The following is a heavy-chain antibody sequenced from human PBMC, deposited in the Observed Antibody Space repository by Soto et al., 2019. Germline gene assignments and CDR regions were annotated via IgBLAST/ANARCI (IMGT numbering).Heavy chain of an antibody. CDR2: ISGSGGST. D-gene: IGHD4-4*01. J-gene: IGHJ6*02. CDR3: ANVGPVTRRYYYYGMDV. Sequence: HPGGSLRLSCAASGFTFSSYAMSWVRQAPGKGLEWVSAISGSGGSTYYADSVKGRFTISRDNSKNTLYLQMNSLRAEDTAVYYCANVGPVTRRYYYYGMDVWGQGTTVTVSS. V-gene: IGHV3-23*01. CDR1: GFTFSSYA.